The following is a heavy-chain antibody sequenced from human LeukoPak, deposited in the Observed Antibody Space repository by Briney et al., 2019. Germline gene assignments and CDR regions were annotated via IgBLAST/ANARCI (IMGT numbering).Heavy chain of an antibody. CDR3: AKDQLNRFCSGGSCSTTHDY. V-gene: IGHV3-7*03. D-gene: IGHD2-15*01. CDR2: INQDGTEK. J-gene: IGHJ4*02. Sequence: PGESLRLSCAASGFSFTTYWMSWVRQAPGKGLEWVAHINQDGTEKYYVDSVKGRFTISRDNSKNTLYLQMNSLRAEDTAIYYCAKDQLNRFCSGGSCSTTHDYWGQGTLVTVSS. CDR1: GFSFTTYW.